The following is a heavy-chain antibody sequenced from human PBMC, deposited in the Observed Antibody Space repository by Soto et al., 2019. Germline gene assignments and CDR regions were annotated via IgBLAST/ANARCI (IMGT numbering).Heavy chain of an antibody. V-gene: IGHV5-10-1*01. CDR1: GYSFTSYW. D-gene: IGHD5-12*01. J-gene: IGHJ6*02. CDR2: IDPSDSYT. CDR3: ASRRGSSSATRYYYYGMDV. Sequence: EFVKIACKGSGYSFTSYWISWVRQMPGKGLEWMGRIDPSDSYTNYSPSFQGHVTISADKSISTAYLQWSSLKASDTAMYYCASRRGSSSATRYYYYGMDVWGQGTTVTVSS.